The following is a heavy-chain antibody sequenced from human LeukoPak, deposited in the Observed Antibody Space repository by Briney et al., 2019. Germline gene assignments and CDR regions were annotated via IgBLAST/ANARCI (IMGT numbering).Heavy chain of an antibody. Sequence: GASVKVSCKASGYTFTSYAMHWVRQAPGQRLEWMGWINAGNGNTKYSQKFQGRVTITRDTSASTAYMELSSLSSEDTAVYYCALGGVGSSWPFDSWGQGTLVTVSS. D-gene: IGHD6-13*01. J-gene: IGHJ4*02. V-gene: IGHV1-3*01. CDR3: ALGGVGSSWPFDS. CDR1: GYTFTSYA. CDR2: INAGNGNT.